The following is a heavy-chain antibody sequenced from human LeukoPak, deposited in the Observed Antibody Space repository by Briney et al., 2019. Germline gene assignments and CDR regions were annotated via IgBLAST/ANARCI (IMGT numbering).Heavy chain of an antibody. CDR3: ARGTVELDY. Sequence: PGGSLRLSCTASGFIFSDYYMSWIRQAPGKGLEWVSYISGSVSNIYYADSVKGRFTISRDNAKNSLYLQMNSLRAEDTAMYYCARGTVELDYWGQGTLVTVSS. CDR2: ISGSVSNI. J-gene: IGHJ4*02. V-gene: IGHV3-11*01. CDR1: GFIFSDYY. D-gene: IGHD4-23*01.